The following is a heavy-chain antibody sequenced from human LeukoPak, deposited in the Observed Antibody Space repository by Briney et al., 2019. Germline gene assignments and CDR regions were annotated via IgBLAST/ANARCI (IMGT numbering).Heavy chain of an antibody. D-gene: IGHD6-19*01. CDR1: GFTFSSYW. CDR3: ASQFWWAAVAGTTLDY. V-gene: IGHV3-7*05. CDR2: IKGDGSEK. Sequence: PGGSLRLSCIASGFTFSSYWMSWVRQAPGGGLEWVANIKGDGSEKYYVDSVKGRFTISRDNAKISLYLQMNSLRAEDTAVYFCASQFWWAAVAGTTLDYWGQGTLVTVSS. J-gene: IGHJ4*02.